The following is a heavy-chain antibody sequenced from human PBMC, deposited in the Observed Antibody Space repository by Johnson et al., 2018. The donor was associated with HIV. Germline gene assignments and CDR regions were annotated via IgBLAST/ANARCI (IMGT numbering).Heavy chain of an antibody. CDR2: IRSKAYGGTT. D-gene: IGHD3-22*01. Sequence: VQLVESGGGLVQPGRSLRLSCTASGFTFGDYAMSWVRQAPGKGLEWVGFIRSKAYGGTTEYAASVKGRFTISRDDSKSIAYMQMNSLRAEDTAVYYCARVDSSGYLSLDAFDIWGQGTMVTVSS. V-gene: IGHV3-49*04. CDR3: ARVDSSGYLSLDAFDI. CDR1: GFTFGDYA. J-gene: IGHJ3*02.